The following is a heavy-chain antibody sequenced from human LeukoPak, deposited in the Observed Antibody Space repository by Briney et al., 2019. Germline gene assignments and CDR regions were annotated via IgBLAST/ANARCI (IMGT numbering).Heavy chain of an antibody. Sequence: PSETLPLTCTVSGGSISSPNSYWGWIRQPPGKGLESIGSIFYDGTTYYNPSLKSRVSISVDKSKSQFSLTLRSVTAADTAVYYCARRVVAGTTVDFWGQGNLVTVSS. V-gene: IGHV4-39*01. CDR1: GGSISSPNSY. CDR3: ARRVVAGTTVDF. J-gene: IGHJ4*02. CDR2: IFYDGTT. D-gene: IGHD6-19*01.